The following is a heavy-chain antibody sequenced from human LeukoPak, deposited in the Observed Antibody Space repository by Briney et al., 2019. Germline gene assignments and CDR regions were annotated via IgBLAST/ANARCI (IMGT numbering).Heavy chain of an antibody. J-gene: IGHJ5*02. CDR3: AREFLEWSGNWFDP. Sequence: GGSLRLSCAASGFTFSSYSMNWVRQAPGKGLEWVSYISSSSSTIYYADSVKGRFTISRDNAKNSLYLQMDSLRAEDTAVYYCAREFLEWSGNWFDPWGQGTLVTVSS. D-gene: IGHD3-3*01. CDR2: ISSSSSTI. V-gene: IGHV3-48*01. CDR1: GFTFSSYS.